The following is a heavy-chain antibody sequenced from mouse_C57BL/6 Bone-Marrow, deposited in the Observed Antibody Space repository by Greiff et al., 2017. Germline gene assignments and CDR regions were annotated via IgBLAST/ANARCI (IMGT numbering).Heavy chain of an antibody. Sequence: QVQLQQSGAELARPGASVKLPCKASGYTFTSYGISWVKQRTGQGLEWIGEIYPRSGNTYYNEKFKGKATLTADKSSSTAYMELRSLTSEDSAVYFCAREGDYDDYWGQGTTLTVSS. V-gene: IGHV1-81*01. CDR1: GYTFTSYG. CDR2: IYPRSGNT. D-gene: IGHD2-4*01. CDR3: AREGDYDDY. J-gene: IGHJ2*01.